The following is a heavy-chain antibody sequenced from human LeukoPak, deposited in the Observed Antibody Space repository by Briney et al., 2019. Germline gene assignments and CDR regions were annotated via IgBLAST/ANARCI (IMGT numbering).Heavy chain of an antibody. CDR3: ARERASHDYYYYYGMDV. D-gene: IGHD1-1*01. CDR1: GFTFSSYS. CDR2: ISSSSSYI. J-gene: IGHJ6*02. V-gene: IGHV3-21*01. Sequence: GGSLRLSCAASGFTFSSYSMNWVRQAPGKGLEWVSSISSSSSYIYYADSVKGRFTISRDNAKNSLYLQMNSLRAEDTAVYYCARERASHDYYYYYGMDVWGQGTTVTVSS.